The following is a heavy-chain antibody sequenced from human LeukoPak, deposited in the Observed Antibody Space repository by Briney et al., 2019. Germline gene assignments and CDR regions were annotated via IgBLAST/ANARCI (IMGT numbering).Heavy chain of an antibody. CDR3: ARETVVAAIVTYYYYYMDV. D-gene: IGHD2-15*01. Sequence: KPSETLSLTCTVSGGSISSYYWSWIRQPAGKGLEWIGRIYTSGSTNYNPSLKSRDTMSVDTSKNQFSLKLSSVTAADTAVYYCARETVVAAIVTYYYYYMDVWGKGTTVTVSS. V-gene: IGHV4-4*07. CDR2: IYTSGST. CDR1: GGSISSYY. J-gene: IGHJ6*03.